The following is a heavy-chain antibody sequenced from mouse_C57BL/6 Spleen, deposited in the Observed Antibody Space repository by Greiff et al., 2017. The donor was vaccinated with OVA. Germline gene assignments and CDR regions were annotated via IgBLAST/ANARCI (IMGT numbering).Heavy chain of an antibody. D-gene: IGHD1-1*01. Sequence: VQLQQSGAELVRPGASVTLSCKASGYTFTDYEMHWVKQTPVHGLEWIGAIDPETGGTAYNQKFKGKAILTADKSSSTAYMELRSLTSEDSAVYYCTRRTVVPYFDYWGKGTTLTVSS. V-gene: IGHV1-15*01. CDR2: IDPETGGT. CDR1: GYTFTDYE. J-gene: IGHJ2*01. CDR3: TRRTVVPYFDY.